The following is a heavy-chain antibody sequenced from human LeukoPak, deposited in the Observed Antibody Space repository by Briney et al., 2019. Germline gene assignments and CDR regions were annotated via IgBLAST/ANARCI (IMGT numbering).Heavy chain of an antibody. CDR3: ASMTTVTGFRY. D-gene: IGHD4-17*01. V-gene: IGHV3-53*01. CDR2: VYSGGST. J-gene: IGHJ4*02. Sequence: PGGSLRLSCAASGFTVSSNYMSWVRQAPGKGLEWVSVVYSGGSTYYADSVKGRFTISRDNAKNSLYLQMNSLRAEDTAVYYCASMTTVTGFRYWGQGTLVTVSS. CDR1: GFTVSSNY.